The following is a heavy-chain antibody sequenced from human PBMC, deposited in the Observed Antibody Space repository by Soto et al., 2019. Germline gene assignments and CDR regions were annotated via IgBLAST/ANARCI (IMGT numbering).Heavy chain of an antibody. CDR3: AHHYDSWRSRYSGGPYYLDY. V-gene: IGHV2-5*02. CDR2: IYWDDDK. J-gene: IGHJ4*02. D-gene: IGHD1-26*01. Sequence: SGPTLVNPTQTLTLTCTFSGFSLSTSGVGVGWIRQPPGKALEWLALIYWDDDKRYSPSLKSRLTITKDTSKNQVVLTMTNMDPVDTATYYCAHHYDSWRSRYSGGPYYLDYWGQGTLVTVSS. CDR1: GFSLSTSGVG.